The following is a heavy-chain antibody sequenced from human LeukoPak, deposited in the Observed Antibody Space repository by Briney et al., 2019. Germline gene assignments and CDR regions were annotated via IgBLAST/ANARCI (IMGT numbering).Heavy chain of an antibody. CDR2: INHSGST. J-gene: IGHJ6*02. CDR1: GGSFSGYY. CDR3: ARVLPVSSTSKYYYGMDV. V-gene: IGHV4-34*01. Sequence: NPSETLSLTCAVYGGSFSGYYWSWIRQPPGKGLEWIGEINHSGSTNYNPSLKSRVTISVDTSKNQFSLKLSSVTAADTAVYYCARVLPVSSTSKYYYGMDVWGQGTTVTVSS. D-gene: IGHD4-11*01.